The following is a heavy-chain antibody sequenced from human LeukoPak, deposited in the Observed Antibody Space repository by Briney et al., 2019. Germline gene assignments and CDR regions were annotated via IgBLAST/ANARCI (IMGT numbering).Heavy chain of an antibody. CDR3: AARYFDWLLSPYYYGMDV. Sequence: SETLSLTCAVSGGSISSGNWWSWVRQPPGKGLEWIGEIYHSGSTNYNPSLKSRVTISVDKSKNQFSLKLSSVTAADTAVYYCAARYFDWLLSPYYYGMDVWGKGTTVTVSS. CDR2: IYHSGST. V-gene: IGHV4-4*02. J-gene: IGHJ6*04. D-gene: IGHD3-9*01. CDR1: GGSISSGNW.